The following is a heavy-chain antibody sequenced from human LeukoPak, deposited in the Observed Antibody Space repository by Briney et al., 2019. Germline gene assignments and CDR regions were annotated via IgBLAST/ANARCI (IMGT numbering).Heavy chain of an antibody. CDR3: ARDSRPDSGYYYYMDV. J-gene: IGHJ6*03. V-gene: IGHV3-30*03. Sequence: HPGRSLRLSCAASGFTFSSYGMHCVRQAPGKGLEWVAVISYDGSNKYYADSVKGRFTISRDNSKNTLYLQMNSLRAEDTAVYYCARDSRPDSGYYYYMDVWGNGTTVTVSS. CDR2: ISYDGSNK. CDR1: GFTFSSYG. D-gene: IGHD6-13*01.